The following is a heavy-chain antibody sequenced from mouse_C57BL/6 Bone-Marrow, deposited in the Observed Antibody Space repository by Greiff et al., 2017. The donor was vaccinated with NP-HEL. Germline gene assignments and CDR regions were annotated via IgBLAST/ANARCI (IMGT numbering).Heavy chain of an antibody. CDR1: GFSLTSYG. CDR3: ARKGWDAYYFDY. CDR2: IWSGGST. J-gene: IGHJ2*01. V-gene: IGHV2-2*01. D-gene: IGHD4-1*01. Sequence: VQLVESGPGLVQPSQSLSITCTVSGFSLTSYGVHWVRQSPGKGLEWLGVIWSGGSTDYNAAFISRLSISKDNSKSQVFFKMNSLQADDTAIYYCARKGWDAYYFDYWGQGTTLTVSS.